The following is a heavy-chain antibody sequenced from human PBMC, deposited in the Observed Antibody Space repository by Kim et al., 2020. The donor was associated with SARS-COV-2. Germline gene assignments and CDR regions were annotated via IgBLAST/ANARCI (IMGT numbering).Heavy chain of an antibody. CDR2: INTNTGNP. Sequence: ASVKVSCKASGYTFTSYAMNWVRQAPGQGLEWMGWINTNTGNPTYAQGFTGRFVFSLDTSVSTAYLQISSLKAEDTAVYYSASLRLGELSLGLYNWFDPWGQGTLVTVSS. CDR1: GYTFTSYA. CDR3: ASLRLGELSLGLYNWFDP. J-gene: IGHJ5*02. D-gene: IGHD3-16*02. V-gene: IGHV7-4-1*02.